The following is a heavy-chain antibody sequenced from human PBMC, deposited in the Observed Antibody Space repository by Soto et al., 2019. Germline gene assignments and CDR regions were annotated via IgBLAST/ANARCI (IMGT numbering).Heavy chain of an antibody. CDR1: GYTFTSYD. J-gene: IGHJ4*02. Sequence: QVQLVQSGAEVKKPGASVKVSCKASGYTFTSYDINWVRQATGQGLEWMGWMNPNSGNTGYAQKFQGRVTMTRNTSISTAYMEVSSLRSEDTAVYYCARLPPGIAAAGTSCWGQGTLVTVSS. CDR3: ARLPPGIAAAGTSC. CDR2: MNPNSGNT. V-gene: IGHV1-8*01. D-gene: IGHD6-13*01.